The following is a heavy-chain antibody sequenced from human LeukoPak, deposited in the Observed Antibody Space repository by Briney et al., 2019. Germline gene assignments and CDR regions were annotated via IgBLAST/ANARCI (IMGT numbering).Heavy chain of an antibody. CDR1: GFTFSSYA. CDR3: ARVLQTLGGVSFDY. J-gene: IGHJ4*02. V-gene: IGHV3-48*01. D-gene: IGHD5/OR15-5a*01. CDR2: ISGSTRTI. Sequence: GGSLRLSCAASGFTFSSYAMTWVRQGPGTGLEWVSYISGSTRTIYYADSVKGRFTISRDNAKNSLYLQMNSLRAEDTAVYYCARVLQTLGGVSFDYWGQGTLVTVSS.